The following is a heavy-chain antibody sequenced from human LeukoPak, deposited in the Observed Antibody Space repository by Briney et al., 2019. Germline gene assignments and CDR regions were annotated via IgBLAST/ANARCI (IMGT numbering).Heavy chain of an antibody. D-gene: IGHD3-3*01. CDR2: INHSGST. CDR3: ARTNDYWFDP. V-gene: IGHV4-34*01. CDR1: GGSFSGYY. J-gene: IGHJ5*02. Sequence: SVTLSLTCAVYGGSFSGYYWSWIRQPPGKGLEWIGEINHSGSTNYNPSLKSRVTISVDTSKNQLSLKLSSVTAADTAVYYCARTNDYWFDPWGQGTLVTVSS.